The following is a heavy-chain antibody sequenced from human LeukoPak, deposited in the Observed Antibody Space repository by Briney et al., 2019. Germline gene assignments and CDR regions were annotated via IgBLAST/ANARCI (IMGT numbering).Heavy chain of an antibody. D-gene: IGHD4-17*01. CDR2: TYTSGST. CDR3: ARGTTTVTRYYYYYYMDV. CDR1: GGSISSYY. Sequence: SETLSLTCTVSGGSISSYYWSWIRQPAGKELEWIGRTYTSGSTNYNPSLKSRVTMSVDTSKNQFSLKLSSVTAADTAVYYCARGTTTVTRYYYYYYMDVWGKGTTVTVSS. V-gene: IGHV4-4*07. J-gene: IGHJ6*03.